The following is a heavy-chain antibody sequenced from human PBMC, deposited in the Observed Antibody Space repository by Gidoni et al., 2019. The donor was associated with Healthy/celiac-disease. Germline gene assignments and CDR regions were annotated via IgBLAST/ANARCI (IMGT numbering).Heavy chain of an antibody. CDR1: GFPFSSYG. Sequence: QVQLVESGGGVVQPGRSLRLSCAASGFPFSSYGLHWVRQAPGKGLEWVAVISYDGSNKYYADSVKGRFTISRDNSKNTLYLQMNSLRAEDTAVYYCAKDDAVWGGVEVADDAFDIWGQGTMVTVSS. CDR2: ISYDGSNK. J-gene: IGHJ3*02. CDR3: AKDDAVWGGVEVADDAFDI. D-gene: IGHD3-16*01. V-gene: IGHV3-30*18.